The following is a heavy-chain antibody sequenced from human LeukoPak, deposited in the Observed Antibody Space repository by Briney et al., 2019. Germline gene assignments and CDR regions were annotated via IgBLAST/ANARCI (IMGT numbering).Heavy chain of an antibody. CDR3: AKDPLYYYDSSGYYRLDYMDV. V-gene: IGHV3-23*01. D-gene: IGHD3-22*01. J-gene: IGHJ6*03. CDR1: GFTFSSYA. CDR2: ISGSGGST. Sequence: GGSLRLSCAASGFTFSSYAMSWVRQAPGKGLEWVSAISGSGGSTYYADSVKGRFTISRDNSKNTLYLQMNSLRAEDTAVYYCAKDPLYYYDSSGYYRLDYMDVWGKGTTVTVSS.